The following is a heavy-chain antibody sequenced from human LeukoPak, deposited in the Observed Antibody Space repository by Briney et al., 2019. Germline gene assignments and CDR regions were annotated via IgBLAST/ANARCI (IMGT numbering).Heavy chain of an antibody. V-gene: IGHV3-30*18. J-gene: IGHJ5*02. CDR2: ISTDGSDK. D-gene: IGHD6-13*01. CDR1: GFTFSDYG. CDR3: AKDGTSSWFGEAT. Sequence: GGSLRLSCAASGFTFSDYGMQWVRQAPGKGLKWVALISTDGSDKDYADSVKGRFTLSRDNSKNTLYLQMNSLRVEDTAVYYCAKDGTSSWFGEATWGQGTLVTVSS.